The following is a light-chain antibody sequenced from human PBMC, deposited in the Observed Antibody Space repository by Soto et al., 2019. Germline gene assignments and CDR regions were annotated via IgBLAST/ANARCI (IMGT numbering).Light chain of an antibody. CDR2: DVS. CDR1: SSDVGGYNY. V-gene: IGLV2-14*01. CDR3: SSYTSSSTLYVV. J-gene: IGLJ2*01. Sequence: QSALTQPASVSGSPGQSITISCTGTSSDVGGYNYVSWYQQHPGKAPKLMIYDVSNRPSGVSNRFSGSKSRNTASLTISGLQAEDEADYYCSSYTSSSTLYVVFGGGTKLTV.